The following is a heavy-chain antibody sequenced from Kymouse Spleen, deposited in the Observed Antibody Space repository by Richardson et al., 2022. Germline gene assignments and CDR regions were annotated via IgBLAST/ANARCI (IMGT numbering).Heavy chain of an antibody. CDR3: AKDIGYSYGH. Sequence: EVQLVESGGGLVQPGRSLRLSCAASGFTFDDYAMHWVRQAPGKGLEWVSGISWNSGSIGYADSVKGRFTISRDNAKNSLYLQMNSLRAEDTALYYCAKDIGYSYGHWGQGTLVTVSS. V-gene: IGHV3-9*01. J-gene: IGHJ4*02. D-gene: IGHD5-18,IGHD5-18*01. CDR2: ISWNSGSI. CDR1: GFTFDDYA.